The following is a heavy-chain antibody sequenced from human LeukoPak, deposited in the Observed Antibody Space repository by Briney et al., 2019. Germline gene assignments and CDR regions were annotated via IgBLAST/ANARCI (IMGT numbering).Heavy chain of an antibody. CDR1: GFTFSGYA. D-gene: IGHD3-22*01. CDR2: ISSTGAST. CDR3: AKDISGSSGYYSLFDY. V-gene: IGHV3-23*01. J-gene: IGHJ4*02. Sequence: GGSRRLTCVASGFTFSGYAMSWVRQAPGKGLEWVSSISSTGASTYYADSVKGRFTISRDNSKNTLFLQINSLRDEDTAVYYCAKDISGSSGYYSLFDYWGQGTLVTVSS.